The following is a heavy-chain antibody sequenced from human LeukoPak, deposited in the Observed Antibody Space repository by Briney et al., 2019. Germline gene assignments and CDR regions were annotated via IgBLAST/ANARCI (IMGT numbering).Heavy chain of an antibody. CDR2: ISYDGSNK. CDR3: AKVFSGWLQLGAFDV. Sequence: GGSLRLSCAASGFTFSSYGMHWVRQAPGKGLEWVAAISYDGSNKYFTDSVKDRFTISRDNPENTLYLQMNTLRAEDTAVYYCAKVFSGWLQLGAFDVWGQGTMVTVSS. V-gene: IGHV3-30*18. CDR1: GFTFSSYG. J-gene: IGHJ3*01. D-gene: IGHD5-12*01.